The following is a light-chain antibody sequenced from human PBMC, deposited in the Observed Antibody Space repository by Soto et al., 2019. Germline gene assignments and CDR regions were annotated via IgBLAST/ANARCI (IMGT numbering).Light chain of an antibody. V-gene: IGLV1-40*01. Sequence: QSVLTQPPSMSGAPGQRVTISCTGSSSDIGAGYDVHWYQQFPGTAPKLLISSNINRPSGVPDRFSGSKSGTSASLAITGLQAEDEADYYCQSYDSSLGGSKGVFGGGTKLTVL. CDR2: SNI. J-gene: IGLJ3*02. CDR3: QSYDSSLGGSKGV. CDR1: SSDIGAGYD.